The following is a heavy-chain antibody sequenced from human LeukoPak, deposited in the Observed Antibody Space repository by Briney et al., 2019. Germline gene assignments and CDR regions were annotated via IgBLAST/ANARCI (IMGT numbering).Heavy chain of an antibody. J-gene: IGHJ5*02. Sequence: SETLSLTCTVSGGSISSSSYYWGWIRQPPGKGLEWIGSIYYSGSTYYNPSLKSRVTISVDTSKNQFSLKLSSVTAADTAVYFCARGGYYGSGNDFRFDPWGQGTLVTVSS. CDR2: IYYSGST. CDR1: GGSISSSSYY. CDR3: ARGGYYGSGNDFRFDP. V-gene: IGHV4-39*07. D-gene: IGHD3-10*01.